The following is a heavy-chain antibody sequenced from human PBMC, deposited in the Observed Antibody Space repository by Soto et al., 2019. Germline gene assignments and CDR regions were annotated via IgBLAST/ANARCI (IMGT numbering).Heavy chain of an antibody. V-gene: IGHV3-11*01. CDR3: ATDWGTGVVPAAYS. D-gene: IGHD2-2*01. J-gene: IGHJ4*02. Sequence: QVQLVESGGGLVKPGGSLRLSCAASGFTFSDYYMSWIRQAPARGLEWVSFISGSGTTRYYADSVRGRFTISRDNAKTSVYLQMDSLRAEDTAVYYCATDWGTGVVPAAYSWGQGTLVSVSS. CDR1: GFTFSDYY. CDR2: ISGSGTTR.